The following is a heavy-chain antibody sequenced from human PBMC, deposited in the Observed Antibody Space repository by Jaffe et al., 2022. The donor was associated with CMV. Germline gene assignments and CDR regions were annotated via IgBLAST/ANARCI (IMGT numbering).Heavy chain of an antibody. V-gene: IGHV1-2*02. D-gene: IGHD2-15*01. CDR3: ARDDCSGGSCHLYYYYGMDV. CDR1: GYTFTGYY. J-gene: IGHJ6*02. CDR2: INPNSGGT. Sequence: QVQLVQSGAEVKKPGASVKVSCKASGYTFTGYYMHWVRQAPGQGLEWMGWINPNSGGTNYAQKFQGRVTMTRDTSISTAYMELSRLRSDDTAVYYCARDDCSGGSCHLYYYYGMDVWGQGTTVTVSS.